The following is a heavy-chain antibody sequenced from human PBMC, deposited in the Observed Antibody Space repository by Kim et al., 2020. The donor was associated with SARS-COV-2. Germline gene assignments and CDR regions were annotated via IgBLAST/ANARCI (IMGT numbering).Heavy chain of an antibody. CDR2: ISGSGATT. J-gene: IGHJ4*02. V-gene: IGHV3-23*01. D-gene: IGHD3-22*01. CDR3: ANILRDSGGFPEDY. Sequence: GGSLRLSCAASGFTFSTYAMNWVRQAPGKGLGCVSVISGSGATTYYADSVKGRFTISRDNSKNTLFLQMNGLRAEDTAVYYCANILRDSGGFPEDYWGQG. CDR1: GFTFSTYA.